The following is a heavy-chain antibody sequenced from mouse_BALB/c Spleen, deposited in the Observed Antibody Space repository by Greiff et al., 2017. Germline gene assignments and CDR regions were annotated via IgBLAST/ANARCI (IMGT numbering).Heavy chain of an antibody. Sequence: EVQGVESGGDLVKPGGSLKLSCAASGFTFSSYGMSWVRQTPDKRLEWVATISSGGSYTYYPDSVKGRFTISRDNAKNTLYLQMSSLKSEDTAMYYCARQFGNYLYYFDYWGQGTTLTVSS. CDR1: GFTFSSYG. J-gene: IGHJ2*01. D-gene: IGHD2-1*01. V-gene: IGHV5-6*01. CDR2: ISSGGSYT. CDR3: ARQFGNYLYYFDY.